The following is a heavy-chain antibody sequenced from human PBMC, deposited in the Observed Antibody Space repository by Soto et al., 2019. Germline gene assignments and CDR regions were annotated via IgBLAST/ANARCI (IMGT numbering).Heavy chain of an antibody. J-gene: IGHJ4*02. Sequence: EVRLVESGGGVVRPGGPLRLSGAVSGFTFDDYGMSWVGQFPGKGLEGVCGSNSNEGSSRYADSVKGRFTISRDNAKKSLYLQMNGLRAEDTAFYYCARGETIFDYWGQGTLVTVSS. D-gene: IGHD3-3*01. CDR1: GFTFDDYG. CDR2: SNSNEGSS. V-gene: IGHV3-20*04. CDR3: ARGETIFDY.